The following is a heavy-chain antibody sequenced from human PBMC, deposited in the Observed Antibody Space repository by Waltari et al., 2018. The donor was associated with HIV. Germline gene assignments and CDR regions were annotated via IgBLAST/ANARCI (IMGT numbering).Heavy chain of an antibody. D-gene: IGHD3-10*01. V-gene: IGHV1-8*01. Sequence: QVQLVQSGAEVKKPGASVKVSCKASGYTFTNYDINWVRQATGQGLEWMGWVNPIRGNTDYAQKFQGRVTMTRNTSIRTFYMELSSLRSEDTAVYYCARGLGGSGSSYDYYFDYWGQGTLLTVSS. CDR2: VNPIRGNT. CDR3: ARGLGGSGSSYDYYFDY. CDR1: GYTFTNYD. J-gene: IGHJ4*02.